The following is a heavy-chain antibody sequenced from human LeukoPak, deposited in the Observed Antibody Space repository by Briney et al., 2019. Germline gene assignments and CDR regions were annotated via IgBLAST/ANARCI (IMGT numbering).Heavy chain of an antibody. CDR3: ARERAYDSSGYYPGGGMDV. CDR2: IYYSGST. J-gene: IGHJ6*02. Sequence: SETLSLTCTVSGGSISSGGYYWSWIRQHPGKGLEWIGYIYYSGSTNYNPSLKSRVTISVDTSKNQFSLKLSSVTAADTAVYYCARERAYDSSGYYPGGGMDVWGQGTTVTVSS. D-gene: IGHD3-22*01. CDR1: GGSISSGGYY. V-gene: IGHV4-61*08.